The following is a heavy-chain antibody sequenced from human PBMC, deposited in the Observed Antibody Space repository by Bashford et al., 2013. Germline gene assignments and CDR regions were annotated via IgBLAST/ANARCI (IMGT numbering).Heavy chain of an antibody. D-gene: IGHD2-2*02. J-gene: IGHJ6*02. V-gene: IGHV1-69*13. CDR3: ARGLGPAAIRDYYYGMDV. CDR1: GGTFSSYA. Sequence: SVKVSCKASGGTFSSYAISWVRQAPGQGLEWMGGIIPIFGTANYAQKFQGRVTITADESTSTAYMELSSLRSEDTAVYYCARGLGPAAIRDYYYGMDVWGQGTTVTVSS. CDR2: IIPIFGTA.